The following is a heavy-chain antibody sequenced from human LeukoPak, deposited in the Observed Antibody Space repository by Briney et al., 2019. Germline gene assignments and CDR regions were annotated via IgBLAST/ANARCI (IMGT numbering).Heavy chain of an antibody. Sequence: GASVKVSCKASGYTFSGYYVYWVRQAPGQGLEWMGWINPNSGVTNYAQKFQGRVTMTRDTSVRTAHMEVSSLRSDDTAVYYCARGRHQSYCGADCCSPYFDYWGQGTLVTVSS. CDR2: INPNSGVT. V-gene: IGHV1-2*02. CDR3: ARGRHQSYCGADCCSPYFDY. J-gene: IGHJ4*02. D-gene: IGHD2-21*01. CDR1: GYTFSGYY.